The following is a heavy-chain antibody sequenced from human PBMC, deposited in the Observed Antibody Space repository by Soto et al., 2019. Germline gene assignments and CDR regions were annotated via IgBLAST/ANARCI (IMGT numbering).Heavy chain of an antibody. CDR1: GFSLTTSGVG. Sequence: QITLNESGPTQVKPRQTLTLTCTFSGFSLTTSGVGVGWIRQSPGKAPEWLALIYWDDDRRYSPSLKSRPTITKDTSKNQVVRTMAALDPADTATYYCAHRVLRTVFGLVTTTAIYFDFWGQGTPVAVSS. CDR2: IYWDDDR. D-gene: IGHD3-3*01. CDR3: AHRVLRTVFGLVTTTAIYFDF. J-gene: IGHJ4*02. V-gene: IGHV2-5*02.